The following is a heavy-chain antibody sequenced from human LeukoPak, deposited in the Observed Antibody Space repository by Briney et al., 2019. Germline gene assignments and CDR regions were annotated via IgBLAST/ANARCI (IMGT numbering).Heavy chain of an antibody. V-gene: IGHV4-31*03. CDR1: GGSTSSGGYY. CDR2: IYYSGST. CDR3: ARSYCSSTSCSPYYYYYMDV. J-gene: IGHJ6*03. D-gene: IGHD2-2*01. Sequence: SDTLSLTCTVSGGSTSSGGYYWSWIRQHPGKGLEWIGYIYYSGSTYYNPSLKSRVTISVDTSKNQFSLKLSSVTAADTAVYYCARSYCSSTSCSPYYYYYMDVWGKGTTVTVSS.